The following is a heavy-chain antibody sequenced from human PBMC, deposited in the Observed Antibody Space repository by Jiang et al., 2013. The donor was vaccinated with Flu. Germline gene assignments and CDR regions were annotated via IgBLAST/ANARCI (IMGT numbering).Heavy chain of an antibody. CDR3: AREARAYYVFLGVGYYADYYYYGMDV. V-gene: IGHV3-21*01. D-gene: IGHD3-3*01. CDR1: GFTFSSYS. CDR2: ISSSSSYI. J-gene: IGHJ6*01. Sequence: VQLLESGGGLVKPGGSLRLSCAASGFTFSSYSMNWVRQAPGKGLEWVSSISSSSSYIYYADSVKGRFTISRDNAKNSLYLQMNSLRAEDTAVYYCAREARAYYVFLGVGYYADYYYYGMDV.